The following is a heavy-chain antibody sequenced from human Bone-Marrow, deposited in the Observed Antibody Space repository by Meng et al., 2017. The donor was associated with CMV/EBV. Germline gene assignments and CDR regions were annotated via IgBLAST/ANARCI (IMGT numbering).Heavy chain of an antibody. V-gene: IGHV1-8*02. CDR1: GYTFTSYD. J-gene: IGHJ4*02. CDR2: MNPNSGNT. CDR3: ARDLDPTYYYDSSGYYMRH. Sequence: ASVKVSCKASGYTFTSYDINWVRQATGQGLEWMGWMNPNSGNTGYAQKLQGRVTMTTDTSTSTAYMELRSLRSDDTAVYYCARDLDPTYYYDSSGYYMRHWGQGTLVTVSS. D-gene: IGHD3-22*01.